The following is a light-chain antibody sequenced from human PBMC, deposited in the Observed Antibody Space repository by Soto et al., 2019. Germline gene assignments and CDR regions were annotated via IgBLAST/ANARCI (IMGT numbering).Light chain of an antibody. CDR1: SSDVGGYNY. CDR3: SSYISSSTHLV. Sequence: QSALTQPASVSGSPGQSITISCTGTSSDVGGYNYVSWYQQHPGKAPKLMIYEVSNRPSGVSNRFSGSKSCNTASLTISGLQAEDEADYYCSSYISSSTHLVFGGGTKVTVL. CDR2: EVS. V-gene: IGLV2-14*01. J-gene: IGLJ2*01.